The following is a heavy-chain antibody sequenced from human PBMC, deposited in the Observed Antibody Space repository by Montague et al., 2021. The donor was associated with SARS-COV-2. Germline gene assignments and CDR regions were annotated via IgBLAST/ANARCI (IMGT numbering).Heavy chain of an antibody. V-gene: IGHV4-39*01. CDR2: IYPGGKM. CDR3: ARHSGGSEVSGLDY. CDR1: IRSSTYY. J-gene: IGHJ4*02. Sequence: SETLSLICTVSIRSSTYYWACIRQPPGKGLEWIGSIYPGGKMFYNSSLKSRVTMSIDTSENQFSLNLNSVTAADTPVYYCARHSGGSEVSGLDYWGQGTLVTVSS. D-gene: IGHD3-10*01.